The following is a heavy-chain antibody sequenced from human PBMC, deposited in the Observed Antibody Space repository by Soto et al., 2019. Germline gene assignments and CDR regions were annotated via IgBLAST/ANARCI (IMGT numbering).Heavy chain of an antibody. CDR2: IIPIFGTA. J-gene: IGHJ3*02. V-gene: IGHV1-69*13. Sequence: SVKVSCKASGGTFSSCAISWVRQAPGQGLEWMGGIIPIFGTANYAQKFQGRVTITADESTSTAYMELSSLRSEDTAVYYCARPVVPAAHDAFDIWGQGTMVTVSS. D-gene: IGHD2-2*01. CDR3: ARPVVPAAHDAFDI. CDR1: GGTFSSCA.